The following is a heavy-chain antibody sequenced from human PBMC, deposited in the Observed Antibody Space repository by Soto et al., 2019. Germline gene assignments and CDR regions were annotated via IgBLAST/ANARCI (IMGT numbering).Heavy chain of an antibody. V-gene: IGHV4-61*01. CDR1: GGSVTSGRYY. J-gene: IGHJ5*02. CDR3: AREANDYSDYARGYNWFDP. CDR2: IFYTGST. D-gene: IGHD4-17*01. Sequence: SAILSLTCTASGGSVTSGRYYWSWIRQPPGKGLEWIGHIFYTGSTNYSPSLKSRVTISLDTSKNQFSLKLSSVTAADTAVYYCAREANDYSDYARGYNWFDPWGQGALVTVSS.